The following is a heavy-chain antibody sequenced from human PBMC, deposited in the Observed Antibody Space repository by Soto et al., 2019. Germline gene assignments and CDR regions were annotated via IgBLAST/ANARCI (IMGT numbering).Heavy chain of an antibody. CDR2: IYYSGST. CDR3: ARTALQYYYDRGGYYFDY. D-gene: IGHD3-22*01. J-gene: IGHJ4*02. CDR1: GGSISSGGYY. V-gene: IGHV4-31*03. Sequence: QVQLQESGPGLVKPSQTLSLTCTVSGGSISSGGYYWSWIRQHPGKGLEWIGYIYYSGSTYYNPSLKSRVTISVDTSKNQFSLKLSSVTAADTAVYYCARTALQYYYDRGGYYFDYWGQGTLVTVSS.